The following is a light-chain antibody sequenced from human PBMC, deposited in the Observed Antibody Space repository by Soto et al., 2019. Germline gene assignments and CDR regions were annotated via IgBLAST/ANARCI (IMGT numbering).Light chain of an antibody. CDR1: SSDVGTYHL. J-gene: IGLJ3*02. V-gene: IGLV2-23*01. Sequence: QSALTQPASVSGSPGQSITISCTGTSSDVGTYHLVSWYQQHPGKAPKLMIYEGAKRPSGVSNRFSGSKSGSTASLTISGLQPEDEADYYCCSYAGSGSWVFGGGTKVTVL. CDR2: EGA. CDR3: CSYAGSGSWV.